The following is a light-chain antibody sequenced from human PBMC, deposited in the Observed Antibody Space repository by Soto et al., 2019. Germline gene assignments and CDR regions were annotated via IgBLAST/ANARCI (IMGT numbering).Light chain of an antibody. Sequence: QPVLTQPASASGSPGQSITISCSGTSSDVGGSRYVSWYQQHPGRAPKLMIYEVSNRPSGVSNRFSGSKSGNTASLTISGLQTEDEADYYCSSYTSTNTVLFGGGTKLTVL. V-gene: IGLV2-14*01. CDR1: SSDVGGSRY. CDR3: SSYTSTNTVL. J-gene: IGLJ2*01. CDR2: EVS.